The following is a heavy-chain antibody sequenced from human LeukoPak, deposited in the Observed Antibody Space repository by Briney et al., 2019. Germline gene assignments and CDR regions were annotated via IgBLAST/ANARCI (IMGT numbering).Heavy chain of an antibody. J-gene: IGHJ6*02. CDR1: GFTFSSYW. CDR3: AKDWRCSSTSCYRTSLSLGMDV. Sequence: GGSLRLSCAASGFTFSSYWMSWVRQAPGKGLEWVANIKQDGSEKYYVDSVKGRFTISRDNSKNTLYLQMNSLRAEDTAVYYCAKDWRCSSTSCYRTSLSLGMDVWGQGTTVTVSS. CDR2: IKQDGSEK. D-gene: IGHD2-2*01. V-gene: IGHV3-7*03.